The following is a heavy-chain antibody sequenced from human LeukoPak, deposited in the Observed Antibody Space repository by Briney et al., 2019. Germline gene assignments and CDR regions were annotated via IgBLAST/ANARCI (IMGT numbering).Heavy chain of an antibody. V-gene: IGHV4-39*01. Sequence: SETLSLTCTVSGGSISSSSYYLGWIRQPPGKGLEWIVSIYYSGSTYYNPSLKSRVTISVDTSKNQFSLKLSSVTAADTAVYYCARCPRTSSGFDYWGQGTLVTVSS. CDR3: ARCPRTSSGFDY. CDR1: GGSISSSSYY. J-gene: IGHJ4*02. CDR2: IYYSGST. D-gene: IGHD3-3*01.